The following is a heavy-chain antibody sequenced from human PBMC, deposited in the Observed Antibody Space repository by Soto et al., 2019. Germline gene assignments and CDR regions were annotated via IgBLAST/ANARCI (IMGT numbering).Heavy chain of an antibody. Sequence: EVQLVESGGGLVQPGGSLRLSCAASGFTFSSYWMHWLRQSPGKGLVWVTRISSDGASTTYADSVKGRFTVSRDNAKNTVYLQVNSLRADDTAVYFCARDPGVGSGWYYFDYWGQGILVTVSS. V-gene: IGHV3-74*03. CDR1: GFTFSSYW. CDR3: ARDPGVGSGWYYFDY. CDR2: ISSDGAST. J-gene: IGHJ4*02. D-gene: IGHD6-13*01.